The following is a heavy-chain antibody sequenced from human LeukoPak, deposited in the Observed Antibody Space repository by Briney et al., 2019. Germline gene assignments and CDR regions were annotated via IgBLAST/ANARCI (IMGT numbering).Heavy chain of an antibody. CDR2: IYSGGTT. CDR1: GFTVSSSY. V-gene: IGHV3-53*01. Sequence: GGSLRLSCAASGFTVSSSYMNWVRQAPGKGLEWVSVIYSGGTTYYADSVKGRFTIFRDNPKNTLYLQMNSLRAEDTAVYYCARARAAAGTFLFDYWGQGILVTVSS. D-gene: IGHD6-13*01. CDR3: ARARAAAGTFLFDY. J-gene: IGHJ4*02.